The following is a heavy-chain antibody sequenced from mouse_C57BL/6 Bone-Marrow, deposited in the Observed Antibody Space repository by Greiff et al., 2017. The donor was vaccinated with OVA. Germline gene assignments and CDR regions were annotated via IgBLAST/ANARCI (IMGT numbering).Heavy chain of an antibody. CDR3: ARVAGYAFDY. CDR1: GFTFSDYY. Sequence: EVNVVESEGGLVQPGSSMKLSCTASGFTFSDYYMAWVRQVPEKGLGWVANINYDGSSTYYLDSLKSRFIISRDNAKNILYLQMSSLKSEDTATYYSARVAGYAFDYWGQGTPLTVSS. J-gene: IGHJ2*01. CDR2: INYDGSST. V-gene: IGHV5-16*01.